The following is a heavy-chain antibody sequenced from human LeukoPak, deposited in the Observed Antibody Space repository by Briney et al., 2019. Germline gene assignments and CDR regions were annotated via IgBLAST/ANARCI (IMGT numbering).Heavy chain of an antibody. CDR3: ASRGGSGKYDFDF. CDR1: GYTFTGYF. V-gene: IGHV1-2*02. J-gene: IGHJ4*02. D-gene: IGHD3-10*01. Sequence: ASVKVSCKASGYTFTGYFMHWVRQAPGQGLEWMGWINPNSGDTNYAQKFQGRVTMTRDTSISTAYMELSSLRYDDTAVYYCASRGGSGKYDFDFWGQGALVTVSS. CDR2: INPNSGDT.